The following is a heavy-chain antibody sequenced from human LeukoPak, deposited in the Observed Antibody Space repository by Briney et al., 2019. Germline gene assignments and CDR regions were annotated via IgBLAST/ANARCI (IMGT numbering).Heavy chain of an antibody. CDR2: IYYSGST. CDR3: ARRDGYSSFDY. J-gene: IGHJ4*02. V-gene: IGHV4-59*01. D-gene: IGHD5-24*01. Sequence: SETLSLTCTVSGGSISSYYWSWIRQPPGKGLEWIGYIYYSGSTNYNPSLKSRVTISVDTSKNQFSRKLSSVTAADTAVYYCARRDGYSSFDYWGQGTLVTVSS. CDR1: GGSISSYY.